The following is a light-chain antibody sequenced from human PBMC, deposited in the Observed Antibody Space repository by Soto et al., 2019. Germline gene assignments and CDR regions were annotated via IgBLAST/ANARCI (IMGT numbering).Light chain of an antibody. CDR1: QSVSRSY. J-gene: IGKJ2*01. CDR3: QQYGSSPYT. Sequence: EIVLTQSPATLSLSPGERATLSCGASQSVSRSYLAWYQQKPGLAPRLLIYDASSRATGIPDRFSGSGSGTDFTLTISRLEPEDCAVYYCQQYGSSPYTFGQGNKLEIK. CDR2: DAS. V-gene: IGKV3D-20*01.